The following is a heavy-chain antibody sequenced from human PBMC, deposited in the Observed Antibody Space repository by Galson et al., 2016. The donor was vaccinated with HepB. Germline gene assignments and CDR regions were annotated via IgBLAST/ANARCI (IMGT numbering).Heavy chain of an antibody. V-gene: IGHV2-5*02. J-gene: IGHJ5*02. D-gene: IGHD3-22*01. Sequence: PALVKPTQTLTLTCNFSGFSLSTSGVGVGWIRQPPGKALEWLALIYWDDDKRYSPSLKNRVTITKDTSKNQVVLTMTNMDPADTATYYCAHRPGGYVSGWFDPWGQGTLVTVSS. CDR2: IYWDDDK. CDR3: AHRPGGYVSGWFDP. CDR1: GFSLSTSGVG.